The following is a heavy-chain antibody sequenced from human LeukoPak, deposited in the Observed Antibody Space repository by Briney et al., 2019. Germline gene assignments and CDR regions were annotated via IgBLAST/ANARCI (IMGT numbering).Heavy chain of an antibody. J-gene: IGHJ4*02. Sequence: GASVKVSCKASGYTFTGYYMHWVRQAPGQGLEWMGRINPNSGGTNYAQKFQGRVTMTGDTSISTAYMELSRLRSDDTAVYYCAIHSGSYYGYYFDYWGQGTLVTVSS. CDR1: GYTFTGYY. V-gene: IGHV1-2*06. CDR3: AIHSGSYYGYYFDY. CDR2: INPNSGGT. D-gene: IGHD1-26*01.